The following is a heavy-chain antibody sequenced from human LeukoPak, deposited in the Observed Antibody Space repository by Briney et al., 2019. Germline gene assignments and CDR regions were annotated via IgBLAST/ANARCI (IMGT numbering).Heavy chain of an antibody. J-gene: IGHJ3*02. V-gene: IGHV4-38-2*02. CDR3: ATYYDSSGYYDAFDI. D-gene: IGHD3-22*01. CDR1: GYSISSGYY. Sequence: SETLSLTCTVSGYSISSGYYWGWIRQPPGKGLEGFGSIYHSGSTYYNPSLKSRVTISVDTSKNHFSLKLSSVTAADTAVYYRATYYDSSGYYDAFDIWGQGTMVTVSS. CDR2: IYHSGST.